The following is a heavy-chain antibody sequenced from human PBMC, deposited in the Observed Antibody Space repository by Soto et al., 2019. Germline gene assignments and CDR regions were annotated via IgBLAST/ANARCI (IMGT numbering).Heavy chain of an antibody. Sequence: GGSLRLSCAASGFTFSDYYMSWIRQAPGKGLEWVSYISSSGSTIYYADSVKGRFTISRDNAKNSLYLQMNSLRAEDTAVYYCARVDVEARNAFDIWGQGTMVTVSS. CDR2: ISSSGSTI. J-gene: IGHJ3*02. D-gene: IGHD3-3*01. CDR1: GFTFSDYY. V-gene: IGHV3-11*01. CDR3: ARVDVEARNAFDI.